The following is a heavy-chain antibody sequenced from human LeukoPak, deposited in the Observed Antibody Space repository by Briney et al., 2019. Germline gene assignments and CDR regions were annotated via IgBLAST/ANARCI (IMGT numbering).Heavy chain of an antibody. Sequence: GALRLFLAAPGFTLRSHAMSRVRPAPGEGLEGVLAISGSGGSTYYADSVKGRFTISRDNSKNTLYLQMNSLRAEDTAVYYCARKGGIAMVKRPFDYWGQGTLVTVSS. CDR3: ARKGGIAMVKRPFDY. CDR1: GFTLRSHA. CDR2: ISGSGGST. D-gene: IGHD5-18*01. J-gene: IGHJ4*02. V-gene: IGHV3-23*01.